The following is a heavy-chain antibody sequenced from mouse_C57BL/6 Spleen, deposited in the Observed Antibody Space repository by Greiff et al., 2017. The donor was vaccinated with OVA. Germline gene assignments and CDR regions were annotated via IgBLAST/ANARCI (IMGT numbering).Heavy chain of an antibody. CDR3: ARSGWLLRVNAMDY. J-gene: IGHJ4*01. Sequence: VQLQQSGPELVKPGASVKISCKASGYTFTDYYMTWVKQSHGKSLEWIGDINPNNGGTSYNQKFKGKATLTVDKSSSTAYMELRSLTSEDSAVYYCARSGWLLRVNAMDYWGQGTSVTVSS. CDR1: GYTFTDYY. V-gene: IGHV1-26*01. CDR2: INPNNGGT. D-gene: IGHD2-3*01.